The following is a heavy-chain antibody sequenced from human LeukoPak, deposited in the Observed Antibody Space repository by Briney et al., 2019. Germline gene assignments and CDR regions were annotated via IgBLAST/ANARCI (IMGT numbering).Heavy chain of an antibody. CDR2: IYYSGST. V-gene: IGHV4-39*07. J-gene: IGHJ6*02. D-gene: IGHD3-10*01. CDR3: ARDRGGYYGSGRNYYYYYGMDV. CDR1: GGSISSSSYY. Sequence: PSEALSLTCTVSGGSISSSSYYWGWIRQPPGKGLEWIGSIYYSGSTYYNPSLKSRVTISVDTSKNQFSLKLSSVTAADTAVYYCARDRGGYYGSGRNYYYYYGMDVWGQGTTVTVSS.